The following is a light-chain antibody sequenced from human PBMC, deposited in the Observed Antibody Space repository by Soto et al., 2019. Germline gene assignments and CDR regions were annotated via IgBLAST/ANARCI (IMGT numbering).Light chain of an antibody. CDR1: QGIGDT. J-gene: IGKJ4*01. CDR2: DAS. CDR3: QQRCNWPPVT. V-gene: IGKV3-11*01. Sequence: EVVMTQSPATLSVSPGEGATLSCRASQGIGDTLAWYQHKPGQTPRLLIYDASNRATGIPARFSGSGSGTDFTLTISSLEPEDFAVYYCQQRCNWPPVTFGGGTKVEIK.